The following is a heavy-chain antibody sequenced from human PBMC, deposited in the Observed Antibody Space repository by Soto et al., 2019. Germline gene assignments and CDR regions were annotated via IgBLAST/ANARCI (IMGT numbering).Heavy chain of an antibody. V-gene: IGHV4-59*08. J-gene: IGHJ5*01. CDR2: IYYSGST. CDR3: ARLIGNSWLDS. Sequence: SETLSLTCTVSGGSISSYYWSWIRQPPGKGLEWIGYIYYSGSTNYNPSLKSRVTISVDTSNNQFSLQLNSVTPDDTAVYYCARLIGNSWLDSWGRGTLVTVSS. CDR1: GGSISSYY.